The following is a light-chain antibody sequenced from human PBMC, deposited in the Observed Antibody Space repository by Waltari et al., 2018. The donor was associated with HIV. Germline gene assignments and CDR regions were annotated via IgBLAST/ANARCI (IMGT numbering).Light chain of an antibody. CDR2: RKN. V-gene: IGLV1-47*01. J-gene: IGLJ3*02. Sequence: QSVLTQPPSASGTPGQRVTISCSGSSSNIGSNYVYWYQQIPGTAPKLLIYRKNQRPSGVPDRFSGAKSGTSASLAISGLRSEDEADYYCAAWDDSLSVWVFGGGTKLTVL. CDR1: SSNIGSNY. CDR3: AAWDDSLSVWV.